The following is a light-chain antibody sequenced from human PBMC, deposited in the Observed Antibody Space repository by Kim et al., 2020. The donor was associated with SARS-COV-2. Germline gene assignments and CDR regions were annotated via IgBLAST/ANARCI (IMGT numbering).Light chain of an antibody. J-gene: IGKJ2*02. V-gene: IGKV1-5*03. Sequence: DIQLTQSPSVLSASVGDRVTITCRASQDIGRWLAWYQHKSGKAPNLLIYKASTLDTGVPSRFSGSGSGTEFTLTINSLQPDDFATYYCQQWSTFGQGTKLEI. CDR2: KAS. CDR1: QDIGRW. CDR3: QQWST.